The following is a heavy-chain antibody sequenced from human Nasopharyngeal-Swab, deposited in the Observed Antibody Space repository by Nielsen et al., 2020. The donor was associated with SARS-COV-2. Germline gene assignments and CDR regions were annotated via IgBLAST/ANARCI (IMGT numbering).Heavy chain of an antibody. J-gene: IGHJ4*02. D-gene: IGHD6-13*01. CDR3: ARDESWAAGNYFDY. Sequence: SETLSLTCTVSGGSISSSSYYWGWIRQPPGKGLEWIGSIYYSESTYYNPSLKSRVTISVDTSKNQFSLKLSSVTAADTAVYYCARDESWAAGNYFDYWGQGTLVTVSS. CDR1: GGSISSSSYY. CDR2: IYYSEST. V-gene: IGHV4-39*07.